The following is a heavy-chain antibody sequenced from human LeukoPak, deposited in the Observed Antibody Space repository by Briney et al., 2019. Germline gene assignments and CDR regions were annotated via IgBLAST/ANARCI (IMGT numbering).Heavy chain of an antibody. CDR3: ARDATTGYCSSTSCYMGAPDY. Sequence: GGSLRLSCAASGFTFSSYWMSWVRQAPGKGLEWVANIKQDGSEKYYVDSVKGRFTISRDNAKKSLYLQMNSLRAEDTAVYYCARDATTGYCSSTSCYMGAPDYWGQGTLVTVSS. CDR1: GFTFSSYW. J-gene: IGHJ4*02. D-gene: IGHD2-2*02. CDR2: IKQDGSEK. V-gene: IGHV3-7*01.